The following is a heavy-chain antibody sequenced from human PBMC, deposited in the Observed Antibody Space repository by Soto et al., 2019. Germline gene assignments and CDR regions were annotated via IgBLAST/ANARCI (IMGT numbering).Heavy chain of an antibody. D-gene: IGHD3-22*01. CDR2: IIPIFGTA. J-gene: IGHJ4*02. Sequence: QVQLVQSGAEVKKPGSSVKVSCKASGGTFSSYAISWVRQAPGQGLEWMGGIIPIFGTANYAQKFQGRVTITADESTSTAYMELSSLRSEDTAVYYCARDRGNYYDRSGYYLFDYWGQGTLVTVSS. V-gene: IGHV1-69*01. CDR3: ARDRGNYYDRSGYYLFDY. CDR1: GGTFSSYA.